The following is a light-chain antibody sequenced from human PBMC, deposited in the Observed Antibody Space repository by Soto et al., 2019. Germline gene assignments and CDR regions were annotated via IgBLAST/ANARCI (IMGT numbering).Light chain of an antibody. CDR1: QSVTRN. V-gene: IGKV3-15*01. CDR3: QQYGGSPT. CDR2: GAS. Sequence: EIVMTQSPATLSVSPGERTTLSCRASQSVTRNLAWYQQKPGQAPRLLIFGASTRATGVPARFSGSGSGTEFTLTISSLQSEDFAVYYCQQYGGSPTFGEGTRLEIK. J-gene: IGKJ5*01.